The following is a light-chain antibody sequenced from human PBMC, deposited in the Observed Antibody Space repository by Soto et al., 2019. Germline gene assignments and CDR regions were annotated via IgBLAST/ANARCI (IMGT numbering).Light chain of an antibody. V-gene: IGLV2-8*01. Sequence: QSALTQPPSASGSPGQSVTISCTGSSSDVGRYKFVSWYQQHPGKAPKLMIYEVTKRPSGVPDRFSGSKSGNTASLTVSGLQAEDEADYYCSSYAGSNNGVFGSGTKVTVL. J-gene: IGLJ1*01. CDR2: EVT. CDR3: SSYAGSNNGV. CDR1: SSDVGRYKF.